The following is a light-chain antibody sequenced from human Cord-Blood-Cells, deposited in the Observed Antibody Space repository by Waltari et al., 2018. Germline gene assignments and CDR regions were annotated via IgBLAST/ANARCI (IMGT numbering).Light chain of an antibody. V-gene: IGLV2-14*03. CDR3: SSYTSSSTPWV. Sequence: QSALTQPASVSGSPGQSITISCTGTTSDVGGYNYVSWYQQHPDKAPKLMIYDVRNRPSGVSNRFSGSKSGNTASLTSSGLQAEGEADYYCSSYTSSSTPWVFGGGTKLTVL. J-gene: IGLJ3*02. CDR1: TSDVGGYNY. CDR2: DVR.